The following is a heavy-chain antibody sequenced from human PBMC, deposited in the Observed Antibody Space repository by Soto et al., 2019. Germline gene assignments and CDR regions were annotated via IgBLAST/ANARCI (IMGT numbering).Heavy chain of an antibody. D-gene: IGHD4-17*01. V-gene: IGHV4-39*01. Sequence: QLQLQESGPGLVKPSETLSLTCTVSGVSISSSSYYWGWIRQPPGTGLEWIGSIYYSGSTYYNPSLKSRVTIAVDTSKNHFSLKLSSVTAADTAVYYCGVCYYGDYYFDYWGQGTLVTVSS. CDR1: GVSISSSSYY. CDR2: IYYSGST. CDR3: GVCYYGDYYFDY. J-gene: IGHJ4*02.